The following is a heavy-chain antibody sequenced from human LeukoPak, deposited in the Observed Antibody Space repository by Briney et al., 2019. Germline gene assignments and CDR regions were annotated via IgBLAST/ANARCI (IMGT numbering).Heavy chain of an antibody. V-gene: IGHV4-39*01. CDR1: GGSISSGIYY. CDR2: IYYRGNT. Sequence: PSETLSLTCTVSGGSISSGIYYWAWIRQPPGKGLEWIGSIYYRGNTYYNPSLKGRVTLSVDTSKNQFSLNLSSVTAADTAVYYCARHGDGGPAEYFRHWGQGTLVTVSS. D-gene: IGHD4-23*01. J-gene: IGHJ1*01. CDR3: ARHGDGGPAEYFRH.